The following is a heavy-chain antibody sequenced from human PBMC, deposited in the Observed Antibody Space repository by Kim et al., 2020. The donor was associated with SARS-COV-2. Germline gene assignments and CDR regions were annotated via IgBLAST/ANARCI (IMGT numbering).Heavy chain of an antibody. V-gene: IGHV4-31*03. CDR2: ISYTGNP. Sequence: SETLSLTCTVSGGSIRSGGKYWTWIRQHPAKGLEWIGYISYTGNPHYSPSLRSRVTISRQTSKNQFSLKLTSVTAADTAVYYCAKGQPLAYWGLGLRVTV. CDR1: GGSIRSGGKY. D-gene: IGHD2-2*01. CDR3: AKGQPLAY. J-gene: IGHJ4*02.